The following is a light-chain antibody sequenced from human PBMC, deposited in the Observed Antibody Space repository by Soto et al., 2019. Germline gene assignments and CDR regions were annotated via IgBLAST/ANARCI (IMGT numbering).Light chain of an antibody. CDR1: SSDVGGYNY. Sequence: QPALTQPASVSGSPGQSITISCTGTSSDVGGYNYVSWYQQHPGKAPKLMLYDVSNRPSGVSNRFSGSKSGNSASLTISGLQAEDEADYYCSSYASSSTYAFGTGTKVTVL. CDR2: DVS. J-gene: IGLJ1*01. CDR3: SSYASSSTYA. V-gene: IGLV2-14*03.